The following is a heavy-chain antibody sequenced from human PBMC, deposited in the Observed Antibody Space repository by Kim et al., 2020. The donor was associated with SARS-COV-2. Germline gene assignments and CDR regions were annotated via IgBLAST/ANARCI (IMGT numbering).Heavy chain of an antibody. D-gene: IGHD3-9*01. Sequence: GGSLRLSCAASGFTFSSYWMHWVRQAPGKGLVWVSRINSDGSSTSYADSVKGRFTISRDNAKNTLYLQMNSLRAEDTAVYYCARASGDILTGYYDYWGQGTLVTVSS. V-gene: IGHV3-74*01. CDR2: INSDGSST. CDR3: ARASGDILTGYYDY. CDR1: GFTFSSYW. J-gene: IGHJ4*02.